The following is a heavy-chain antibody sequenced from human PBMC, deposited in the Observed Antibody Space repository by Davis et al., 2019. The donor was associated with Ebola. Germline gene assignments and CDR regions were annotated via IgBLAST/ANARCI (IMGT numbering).Heavy chain of an antibody. Sequence: GESLKISCIASGFTFSTYGMHWVRQAPGKGLEWVAVIWYDGSYKFYADSVKGRFTISRDNSKNTLFLQMNSLRAEDTAVYYCARVNTDIVVVVAAMDVWGQGTTVTVSS. J-gene: IGHJ6*02. CDR2: IWYDGSYK. CDR3: ARVNTDIVVVVAAMDV. V-gene: IGHV3-33*01. CDR1: GFTFSTYG. D-gene: IGHD2-15*01.